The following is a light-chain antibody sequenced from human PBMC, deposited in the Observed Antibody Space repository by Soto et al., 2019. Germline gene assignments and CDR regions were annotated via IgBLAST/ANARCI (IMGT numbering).Light chain of an antibody. Sequence: QSVLTRPPSVSGAPGQRVTISCTGSSSSLGAGHPVHGYQQLPGKSPKLLIFDKNHRPSGVPERFAGSKSGASASLAITGLQPEDEGDFYCQSYDTGLNGRVFGGGTKLT. V-gene: IGLV1-40*01. CDR3: QSYDTGLNGRV. CDR2: DKN. J-gene: IGLJ3*02. CDR1: SSSLGAGHP.